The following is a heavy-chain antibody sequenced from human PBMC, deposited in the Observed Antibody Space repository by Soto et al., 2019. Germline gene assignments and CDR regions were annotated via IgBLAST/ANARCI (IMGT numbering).Heavy chain of an antibody. Sequence: SGGSLRLSCAASGFTFSNAWMNWVRQAPGKGLEWVGRIKSKTDGGTTDYAAPVKGRFTISRDDSKNTLYLQMNSLKTEDTAVYYCTTRVIVGATYGMDVWGQGTTVTVSS. J-gene: IGHJ6*02. D-gene: IGHD1-26*01. CDR2: IKSKTDGGTT. V-gene: IGHV3-15*07. CDR1: GFTFSNAW. CDR3: TTRVIVGATYGMDV.